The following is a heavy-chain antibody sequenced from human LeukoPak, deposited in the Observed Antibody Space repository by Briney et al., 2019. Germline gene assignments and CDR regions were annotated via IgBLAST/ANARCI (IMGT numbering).Heavy chain of an antibody. CDR1: GFTFSSSW. CDR2: INQDGTEK. V-gene: IGHV3-7*01. D-gene: IGHD3-10*01. J-gene: IGHJ4*02. CDR3: VKVAKYYYGSETYYFFEH. Sequence: PGKSLRLSCVASGFTFSSSWMSWVRQGPGKGLEWVANINQDGTEKYYVDSVKGRFTISRDNAKNSLDLQMNSLRVEDTGIYYCVKVAKYYYGSETYYFFEHWGQGTPVTASS.